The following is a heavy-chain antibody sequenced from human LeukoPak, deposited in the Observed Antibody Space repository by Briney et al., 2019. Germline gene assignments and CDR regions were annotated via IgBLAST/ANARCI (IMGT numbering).Heavy chain of an antibody. CDR1: GFTFSDYY. Sequence: GGSLRLSCAASGFTFSDYYMSWIRQAPGKGLEWVSYISSSGNTVYYADSVKGRFTISRDNAKNSLYLQMNSLRAEDTAVYYCARPKYSSSWQIFDYWGQGTLVTASS. CDR3: ARPKYSSSWQIFDY. V-gene: IGHV3-11*01. J-gene: IGHJ4*02. D-gene: IGHD6-13*01. CDR2: ISSSGNTV.